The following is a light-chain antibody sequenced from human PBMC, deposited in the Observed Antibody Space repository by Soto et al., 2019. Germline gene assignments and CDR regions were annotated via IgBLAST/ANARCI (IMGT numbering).Light chain of an antibody. Sequence: EIVLMQSPGTLSLSPGESATLFCRASQRIYSAYLGWYQQKPGQAPRLLIYGTSSRATGIPDRFSGSGSGTDFTLTISRLEPEDFAVYYCQQYGNSPITFGQGTRLEIK. J-gene: IGKJ5*01. V-gene: IGKV3-20*01. CDR2: GTS. CDR1: QRIYSAY. CDR3: QQYGNSPIT.